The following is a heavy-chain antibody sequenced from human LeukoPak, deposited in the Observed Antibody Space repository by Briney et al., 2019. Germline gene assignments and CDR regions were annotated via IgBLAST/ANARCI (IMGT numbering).Heavy chain of an antibody. J-gene: IGHJ4*02. V-gene: IGHV3-23*01. Sequence: GGSLRLSCAASGFTFSSYAMSWVRQAPGKGLEWVSAISGSGGSTYYADSVKGRFTISRDNSKNTLYLQMNSLRAEDTAVYYCAKDRYDRRTSAAKGFFDYWGQGTLVTVSS. D-gene: IGHD3-16*02. CDR1: GFTFSSYA. CDR2: ISGSGGST. CDR3: AKDRYDRRTSAAKGFFDY.